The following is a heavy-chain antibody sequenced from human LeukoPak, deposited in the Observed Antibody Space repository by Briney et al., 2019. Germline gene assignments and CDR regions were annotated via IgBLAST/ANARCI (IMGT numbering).Heavy chain of an antibody. CDR2: MNPNSGNT. V-gene: IGHV1-8*01. CDR3: ARRKRCSSTSCYDFDY. CDR1: AYTFTSYD. D-gene: IGHD2-2*01. Sequence: WASVKVSCKASAYTFTSYDINWVRQATGQGLEWMGWMNPNSGNTGYAQKFQGRVTMTRNTSISTAYMELSSLRSEDTAVYYCARRKRCSSTSCYDFDYWGQGTLVTVSS. J-gene: IGHJ4*02.